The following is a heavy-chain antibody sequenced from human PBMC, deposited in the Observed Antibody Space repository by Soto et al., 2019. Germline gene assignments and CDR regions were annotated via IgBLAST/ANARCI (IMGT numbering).Heavy chain of an antibody. Sequence: GASVKVSCKASGGTFSSYAISWVRQAPGQGLEWMGGIIPIFGTANYAQKFQGRVTITADESTSTAYMELSRLRSEDTALYYCARGVPDTALVLAYYYYGMDFGGQGTTVTVS. CDR3: ARGVPDTALVLAYYYYGMDF. J-gene: IGHJ6*02. V-gene: IGHV1-69*13. CDR2: IIPIFGTA. D-gene: IGHD5-18*01. CDR1: GGTFSSYA.